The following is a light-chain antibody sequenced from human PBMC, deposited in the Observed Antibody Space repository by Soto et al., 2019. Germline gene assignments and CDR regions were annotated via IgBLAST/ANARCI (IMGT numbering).Light chain of an antibody. V-gene: IGLV2-14*01. Sequence: QSALTQPASVSGSPGQSITLSCTGTSSDVGGYNYVSWYQQHPGKAPKLMIYEVSNRPSGVSNRFSGSKSGNTASLTISGLQAEDEADYYCSSYTSSSTPFVFGTGTKV. CDR3: SSYTSSSTPFV. CDR1: SSDVGGYNY. CDR2: EVS. J-gene: IGLJ1*01.